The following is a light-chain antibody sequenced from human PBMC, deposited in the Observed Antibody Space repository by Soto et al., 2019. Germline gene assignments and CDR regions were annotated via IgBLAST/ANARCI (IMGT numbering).Light chain of an antibody. CDR1: QSITRY. CDR3: QQTSRTPNT. V-gene: IGKV1-39*01. J-gene: IGKJ1*01. Sequence: DIQMTQSPSSLSASVGDRVNITCRASQSITRYLNWYQQKPGKAPNLLIYAASSLHSGVPSRFSGAGSGTDFTLTITSLQPEDFATYYCQQTSRTPNTFGQGTKVDIK. CDR2: AAS.